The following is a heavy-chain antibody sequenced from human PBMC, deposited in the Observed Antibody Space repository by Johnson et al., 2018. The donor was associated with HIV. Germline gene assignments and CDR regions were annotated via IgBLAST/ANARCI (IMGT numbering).Heavy chain of an antibody. Sequence: EVQLVESGGGVVRPGGSLRLSCAASGFTFDDYGMSWVRQAPGKGLEWVSGINWNGGSTGYADSVKGRFTISRDNAKNSLYLQMNSLRAEATALDYCARVRARGVKHAFDIWGQGKMVTVSS. D-gene: IGHD3-10*01. CDR1: GFTFDDYG. V-gene: IGHV3-20*04. J-gene: IGHJ3*02. CDR3: ARVRARGVKHAFDI. CDR2: INWNGGST.